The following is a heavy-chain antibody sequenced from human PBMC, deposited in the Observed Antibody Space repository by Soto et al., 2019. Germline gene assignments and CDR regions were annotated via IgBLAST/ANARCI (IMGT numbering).Heavy chain of an antibody. D-gene: IGHD4-4*01. CDR1: DYTFTDYG. CDR3: ARGYGNYPHYYFGMDV. Sequence: SSVKVSCKASDYTFTDYGISWVRQAPGQGLEWMGWISAYNGNTNYAQKLQDRVTMTTDTSTSTAYVEVRSLRSDDTAVYYCARGYGNYPHYYFGMDVWGQGTTVTVSS. V-gene: IGHV1-18*04. J-gene: IGHJ6*02. CDR2: ISAYNGNT.